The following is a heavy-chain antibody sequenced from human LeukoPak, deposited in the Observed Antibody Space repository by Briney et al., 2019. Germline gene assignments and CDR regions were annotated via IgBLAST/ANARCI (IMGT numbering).Heavy chain of an antibody. D-gene: IGHD6-19*01. J-gene: IGHJ4*02. CDR3: ARRYSSGWYLDY. CDR2: IYYSGST. Sequence: PSQTLSLTCTVSGGSISSGDYYWSWIRQPPGKGLEWIGYIYYSGSTYYNPSHKSRVTISVDTSKNQFSLKVSSVTAADTAVYYCARRYSSGWYLDYWGQGTLVTVSS. CDR1: GGSISSGDYY. V-gene: IGHV4-30-4*01.